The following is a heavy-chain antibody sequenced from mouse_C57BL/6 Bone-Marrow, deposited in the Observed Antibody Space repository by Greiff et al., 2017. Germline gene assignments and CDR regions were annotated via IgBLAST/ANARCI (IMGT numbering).Heavy chain of an antibody. CDR1: GYTFTSYG. V-gene: IGHV1-81*01. CDR2: IYPRSGNT. J-gene: IGHJ3*01. Sequence: QVQLQQSGAELARPGASVKLSCTASGYTFTSYGISWVQQRTGQGLEWIGEIYPRSGNTYYTEKFKGKATLTADKSSRTAYMVLRSLTSEDSAVYFCASERSSGYLAYWGRGTLVTVSA. CDR3: ASERSSGYLAY. D-gene: IGHD3-2*02.